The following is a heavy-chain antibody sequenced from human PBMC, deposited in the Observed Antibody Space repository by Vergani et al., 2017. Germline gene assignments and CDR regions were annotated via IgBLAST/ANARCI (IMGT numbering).Heavy chain of an antibody. V-gene: IGHV3-7*03. CDR3: ARSGTTVGGDYYGMDV. CDR1: GFTFSSYW. D-gene: IGHD1-7*01. Sequence: EVQLVESGGGLVQPGGSLRLSCAASGFTFSSYWMSWVRQAPGKGREWVANIKQDGSEKYYVDSVKGRVTISRDNAKNSLYLQMNSLRAEDTAVYYCARSGTTVGGDYYGMDVGGQGTTVTVSS. CDR2: IKQDGSEK. J-gene: IGHJ6*02.